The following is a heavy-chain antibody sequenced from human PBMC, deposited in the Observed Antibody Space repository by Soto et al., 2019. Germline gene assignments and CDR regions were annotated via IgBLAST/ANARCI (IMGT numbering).Heavy chain of an antibody. CDR3: AKVVTGNWYFDL. J-gene: IGHJ2*01. Sequence: EVQLVEAGGGLVQPGGSLRLSCEASRFTFSSYWMHWVRQAPGKGLVWVSRINSDGSTINYADAVEGRFTISRDNAKKKLYLHMNSLRDEDTAVYYCAKVVTGNWYFDLWGRGTLVTVSS. CDR2: INSDGSTI. CDR1: RFTFSSYW. V-gene: IGHV3-74*01. D-gene: IGHD1-20*01.